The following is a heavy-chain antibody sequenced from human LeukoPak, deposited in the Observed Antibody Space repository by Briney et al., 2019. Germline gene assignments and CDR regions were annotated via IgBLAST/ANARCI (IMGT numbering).Heavy chain of an antibody. J-gene: IGHJ5*02. D-gene: IGHD3-16*02. CDR2: IYHSGST. Sequence: PSETLSLTCAVSGGSISSGGYSWSWIRQPPGKGLEWIGYIYHSGSTYYNPSLKSRVTISVDTSKNQFSLKLSSVTAADTAVYYCARALYYDYVWGSYRSYNWFDPWGQGTLVTVSS. CDR1: GGSISSGGYS. V-gene: IGHV4-30-2*01. CDR3: ARALYYDYVWGSYRSYNWFDP.